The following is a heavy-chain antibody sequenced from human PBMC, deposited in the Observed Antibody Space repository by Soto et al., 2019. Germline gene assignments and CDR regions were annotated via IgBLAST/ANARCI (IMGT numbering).Heavy chain of an antibody. CDR3: ARILADSSGYYVDY. D-gene: IGHD3-22*01. J-gene: IGHJ4*02. V-gene: IGHV2-70*01. CDR1: GFSLSTSGMC. CDR2: IDWDDDK. Sequence: SGPTLVNPTQTLTLTCTFSGFSLSTSGMCVSWIRQPPGKALEWLALIDWDDDKYYSTSLKTRLTISKDTSKNQVVLTMTNMDPVDTATYYYARILADSSGYYVDYWGQGTLVTVSS.